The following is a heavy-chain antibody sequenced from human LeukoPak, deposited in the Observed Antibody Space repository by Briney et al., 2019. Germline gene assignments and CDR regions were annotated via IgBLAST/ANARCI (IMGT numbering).Heavy chain of an antibody. CDR2: IYYSGST. J-gene: IGHJ4*02. Sequence: SETLSLTCTVSGGSISSSSYYWGWIRQPPGKGLEWIGSIYYSGSTYYNPSLKSRVTISVDTSKNQFSLRLSSVTAADTAVYYCASISNWYNYWGQGTLVTVSS. CDR3: ASISNWYNY. V-gene: IGHV4-39*07. D-gene: IGHD1/OR15-1a*01. CDR1: GGSISSSSYY.